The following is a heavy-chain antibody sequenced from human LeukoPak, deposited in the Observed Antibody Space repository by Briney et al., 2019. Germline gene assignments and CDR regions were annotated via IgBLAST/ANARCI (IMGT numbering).Heavy chain of an antibody. V-gene: IGHV3-7*01. CDR2: INRDGSEK. CDR3: ARSDSIGSVDY. J-gene: IGHJ4*02. CDR1: GFTFSR. Sequence: GGSLRLSCAASGFTFSRMSWVRQAPGKGLEWVVNINRDGSEKYYVDSVKGRFTISRDNTENSLSLQMNSLRAEDTAVYYCARSDSIGSVDYWGQGTLITVSS. D-gene: IGHD2-21*01.